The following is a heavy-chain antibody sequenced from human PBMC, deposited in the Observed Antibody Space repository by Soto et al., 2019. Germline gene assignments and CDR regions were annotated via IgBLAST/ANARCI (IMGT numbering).Heavy chain of an antibody. Sequence: PSETLSLTCTISGGSISSGGYYWSWIRQHPGKGLEWTGYIYYSGSTYYNPSLKSRVTISVDTSKNQFSLKLSSVTAADTAVYYCARVWRIQWAIDYWGQGTLVTVSS. CDR2: IYYSGST. V-gene: IGHV4-31*03. D-gene: IGHD5-18*01. CDR3: ARVWRIQWAIDY. CDR1: GGSISSGGYY. J-gene: IGHJ4*02.